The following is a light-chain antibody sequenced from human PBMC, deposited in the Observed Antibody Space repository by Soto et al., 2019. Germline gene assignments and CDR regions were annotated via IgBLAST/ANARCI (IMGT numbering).Light chain of an antibody. CDR1: QSISSW. V-gene: IGKV1-5*03. J-gene: IGKJ1*01. CDR3: QQDYNYPWT. CDR2: KAS. Sequence: DIEMTQSPSTLSASVGERVTITCRASQSISSWLAWYQQKPGKAPKLLIYKASTLESGVPSRFSGSGSGTEFTLTVSSLQPDDFATYYCQQDYNYPWTFGQGTKVDI.